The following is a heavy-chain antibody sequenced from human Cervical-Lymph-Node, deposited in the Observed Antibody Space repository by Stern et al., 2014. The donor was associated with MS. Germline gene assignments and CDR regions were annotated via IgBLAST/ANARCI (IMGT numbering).Heavy chain of an antibody. CDR1: GFSFSSYW. CDR2: IKPDGSVK. Sequence: VQLVESGGGLVQPGGSLRVSCAASGFSFSSYWMNWLRQAPGQGLEWVANIKPDGSVKHYVDSVKGRFTISRDNAKNSLFLQMNSLRPEYTAVYYCSRDRGLMVHYYYGMDVWGQGTTVTVSS. V-gene: IGHV3-7*01. J-gene: IGHJ6*02. D-gene: IGHD2-8*01. CDR3: SRDRGLMVHYYYGMDV.